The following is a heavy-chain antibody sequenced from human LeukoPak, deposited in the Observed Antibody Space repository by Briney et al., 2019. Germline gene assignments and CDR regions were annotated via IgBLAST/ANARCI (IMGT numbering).Heavy chain of an antibody. V-gene: IGHV3-23*01. Sequence: GGSLRLSYVASGFIFNKHAMSWVRQAPGKGLEWVSGLSGSGSSTDYADSVKGRFTISRDNSKNTLYLQMNNLRAEDTAIYYCAKEGFDSWGQGTLVTVSS. CDR1: GFIFNKHA. J-gene: IGHJ4*02. CDR3: AKEGFDS. CDR2: LSGSGSST.